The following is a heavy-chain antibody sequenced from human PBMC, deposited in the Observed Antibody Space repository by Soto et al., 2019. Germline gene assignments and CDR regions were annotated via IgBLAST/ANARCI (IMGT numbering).Heavy chain of an antibody. J-gene: IGHJ4*02. CDR3: TRDAYSGYDYFDY. CDR2: IRSKAYGGTT. CDR1: GFTFGDYA. V-gene: IGHV3-49*03. D-gene: IGHD5-12*01. Sequence: GGSLRLSCTASGFTFGDYAMSWFRQAPGKGLEWVGFIRSKAYGGTTEYAASVKGRFTISRDDSKSIAYLQMNSLKTEDTVVYYCTRDAYSGYDYFDYWGQGTLVTVSS.